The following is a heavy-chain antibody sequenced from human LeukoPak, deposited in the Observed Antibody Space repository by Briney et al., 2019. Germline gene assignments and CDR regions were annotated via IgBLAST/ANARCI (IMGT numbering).Heavy chain of an antibody. CDR3: AKALTPTYCYGSGPPAPTDY. J-gene: IGHJ4*02. V-gene: IGHV3-30*02. D-gene: IGHD3-10*01. Sequence: GGSPRLSCAASGFIFSNYGMHWVRQAPGKGLEWVAFIHYDGTNKYYADSVKGRFSISRDNSKNTLYLQMNSLRAEDTAVYYCAKALTPTYCYGSGPPAPTDYWGQGTLVTVSS. CDR2: IHYDGTNK. CDR1: GFIFSNYG.